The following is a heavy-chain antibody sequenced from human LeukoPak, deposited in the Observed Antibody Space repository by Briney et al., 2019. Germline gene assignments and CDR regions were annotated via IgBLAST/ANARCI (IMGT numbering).Heavy chain of an antibody. CDR1: GGSISSYY. CDR3: ARKAPYSFDY. V-gene: IGHV4-4*07. CDR2: IYTSGST. D-gene: IGHD2-21*01. J-gene: IGHJ4*02. Sequence: PSETLSLTCTVSGGSISSYYWSWIRQPAGKGLEWIGRIYTSGSTNSNPSLKSRVIMSVDTSKNQFSLNLTSVTAADTAVYYCARKAPYSFDYWGQETLVTVSS.